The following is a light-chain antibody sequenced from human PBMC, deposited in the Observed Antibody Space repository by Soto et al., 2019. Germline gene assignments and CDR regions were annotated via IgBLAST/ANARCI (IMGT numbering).Light chain of an antibody. J-gene: IGKJ4*01. Sequence: MQMTQSPSSVSASVGDRVTITCRASQGISGWLAWYQQKPGKAPKLLIYATSTLQSGVPPRFSGSASGTDFTLTISSLQPEEFATYYCLQSNNLPPLTFGGGTTVEIK. CDR1: QGISGW. CDR3: LQSNNLPPLT. V-gene: IGKV1-12*01. CDR2: ATS.